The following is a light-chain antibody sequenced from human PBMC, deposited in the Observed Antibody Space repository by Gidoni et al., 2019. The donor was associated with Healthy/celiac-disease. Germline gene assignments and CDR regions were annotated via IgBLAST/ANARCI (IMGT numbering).Light chain of an antibody. CDR2: DAS. J-gene: IGKJ3*01. CDR3: QQYDNLPLFT. V-gene: IGKV1-33*01. Sequence: DTQMSQCPSALSASVGDRVTITCQASQDISNYLNWYQQKPGKAPKLLIYDASNLETGVPSRFSGSGSGTDFTFTISSLQPEDIATYYCQQYDNLPLFTFGPGTKVDIK. CDR1: QDISNY.